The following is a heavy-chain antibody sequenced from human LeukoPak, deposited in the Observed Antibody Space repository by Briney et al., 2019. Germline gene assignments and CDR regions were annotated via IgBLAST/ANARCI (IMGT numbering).Heavy chain of an antibody. D-gene: IGHD1-26*01. CDR2: ISWDGGVT. Sequence: PGGSLRLSCAASGFIFDDYLIHWVRQRPGKGLEWVSLISWDGGVTYHADSVKGRFTISRDNSKNTLYLQMNSLRAEDTALYFCAQWSRYFDYWGQGTLVTVSS. V-gene: IGHV3-43*01. CDR1: GFIFDDYL. J-gene: IGHJ4*02. CDR3: AQWSRYFDY.